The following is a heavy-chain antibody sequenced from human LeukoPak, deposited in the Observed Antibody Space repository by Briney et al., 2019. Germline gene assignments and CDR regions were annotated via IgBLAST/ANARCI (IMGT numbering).Heavy chain of an antibody. CDR3: ASAHSSGWWDMDV. D-gene: IGHD6-19*01. V-gene: IGHV3-48*04. Sequence: GGSLCLSCAVSGLTLSSYSKYWVCQRPRKGLGWVSYVSSSGNTMYYADSVKGPFTISRDNAKNTLYMKMNSLRAEDTAVYYCASAHSSGWWDMDVWGKGTTVTVSS. J-gene: IGHJ6*03. CDR1: GLTLSSYS. CDR2: VSSSGNTM.